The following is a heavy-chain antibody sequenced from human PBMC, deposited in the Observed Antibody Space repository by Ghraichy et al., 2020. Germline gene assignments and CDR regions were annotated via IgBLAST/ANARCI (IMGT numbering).Heavy chain of an antibody. D-gene: IGHD3-22*01. CDR3: ARGPGRRIYDSSGYRSPRRTTTFDY. CDR1: GGSFSGYY. J-gene: IGHJ4*02. V-gene: IGHV4-34*01. CDR2: INHSGST. Sequence: SETLSLTCAVYGGSFSGYYWSWIRQPPGKGLEWIGEINHSGSTNYNPSLKSRVTISVDTSKNQFSLKLSSVTAADTAVYYCARGPGRRIYDSSGYRSPRRTTTFDYWGQGTLVTVSS.